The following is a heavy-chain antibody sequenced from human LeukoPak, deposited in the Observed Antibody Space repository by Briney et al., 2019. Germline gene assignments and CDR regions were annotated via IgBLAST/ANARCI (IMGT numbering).Heavy chain of an antibody. V-gene: IGHV4-4*07. D-gene: IGHD3-9*01. J-gene: IGHJ6*03. Sequence: SETLSLTCTVSGGFINSYYWSWIRQPAGKGLEWIGRVYTSGITNYNPSLKSRITMSVDTSKNQFSPKLTSVTAADTAVYYCARHNGFDRGYYYYMDVWGKGNTVTVSS. CDR3: ARHNGFDRGYYYYMDV. CDR2: VYTSGIT. CDR1: GGFINSYY.